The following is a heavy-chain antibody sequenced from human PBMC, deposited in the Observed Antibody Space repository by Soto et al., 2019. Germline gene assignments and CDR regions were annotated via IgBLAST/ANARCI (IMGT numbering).Heavy chain of an antibody. CDR3: ARVHYGDYPFAMDV. D-gene: IGHD4-17*01. J-gene: IGHJ6*02. Sequence: ASVKVSCKASGGTFSSYAISWVRQAPGQGLEWMGGIIPIFGTANYAQKFQGRVTITADESTSTAYMELSSLRSEDTAVYYCARVHYGDYPFAMDVWGQGTTVTVSS. CDR1: GGTFSSYA. V-gene: IGHV1-69*13. CDR2: IIPIFGTA.